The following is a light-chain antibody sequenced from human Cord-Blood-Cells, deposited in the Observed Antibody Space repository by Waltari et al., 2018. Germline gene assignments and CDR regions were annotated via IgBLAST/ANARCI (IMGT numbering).Light chain of an antibody. CDR2: GAS. V-gene: IGKV3-20*01. Sequence: EIVLTQSPGTLSLSPGERATLSRRASQSVSSSYLAWYQQKPGQAPRVLMHGASNRATGIPDRFSGSVSGTDCTLTISRLEPEDFAVYYCQQYGSSPWTFGQGTKVEIK. J-gene: IGKJ1*01. CDR3: QQYGSSPWT. CDR1: QSVSSSY.